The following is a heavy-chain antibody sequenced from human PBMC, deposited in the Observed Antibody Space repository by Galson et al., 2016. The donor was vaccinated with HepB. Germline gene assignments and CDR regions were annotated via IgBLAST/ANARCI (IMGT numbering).Heavy chain of an antibody. V-gene: IGHV3-23*01. J-gene: IGHJ4*02. CDR2: INYSGSNT. CDR1: GFTFRSYD. D-gene: IGHD3-10*01. Sequence: SLRLSCAASGFTFRSYDMSWVRQAPGKGLEWVSGINYSGSNTYYADSVKGRFTISRDNSKNTLYLQMNSLRVEDSAVYYCAKGKRYSYSGSYYVDYWGQGTLVTCSS. CDR3: AKGKRYSYSGSYYVDY.